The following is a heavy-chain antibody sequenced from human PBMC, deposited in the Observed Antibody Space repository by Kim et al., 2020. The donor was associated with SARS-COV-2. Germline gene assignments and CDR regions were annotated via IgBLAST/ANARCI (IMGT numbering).Heavy chain of an antibody. V-gene: IGHV3-48*02. J-gene: IGHJ5*02. Sequence: VKGRFTISRDNAKNSLYLQMNSLRDEDTAVYYCASSSYGSGTYYPNWFDPWGQGTLVTVSS. D-gene: IGHD3-10*01. CDR3: ASSSYGSGTYYPNWFDP.